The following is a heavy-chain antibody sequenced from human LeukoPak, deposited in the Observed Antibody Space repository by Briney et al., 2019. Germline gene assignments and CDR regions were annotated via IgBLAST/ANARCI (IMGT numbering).Heavy chain of an antibody. CDR2: ISGGGGTT. V-gene: IGHV3-23*01. D-gene: IGHD1-26*01. J-gene: IGHJ4*02. CDR3: AKGYSGSYLDY. Sequence: PWGSLRLSCAASGFTFSSCAMTWVRQAPGKGLEWASVISGGGGTTYYADSVKGRFTISRDNSENTLYLQMNSLRAEDTAVYYCAKGYSGSYLDYWGQGTLVTVSS. CDR1: GFTFSSCA.